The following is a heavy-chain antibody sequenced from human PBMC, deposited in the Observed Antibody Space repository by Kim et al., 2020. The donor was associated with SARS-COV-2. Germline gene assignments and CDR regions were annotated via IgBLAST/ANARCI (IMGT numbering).Heavy chain of an antibody. CDR2: ISSSGSTI. CDR1: GFTFSSYE. D-gene: IGHD6-13*01. Sequence: GGSLRLSCAASGFTFSSYEMNWVRQAPGKGLEWVSYISSSGSTIYYADSVKGRFTISRDNAKNSLYLQMNSLRAEDTAVYYCASFGYQQQLVLRAFDIWGQGTMVTVSS. CDR3: ASFGYQQQLVLRAFDI. V-gene: IGHV3-48*03. J-gene: IGHJ3*02.